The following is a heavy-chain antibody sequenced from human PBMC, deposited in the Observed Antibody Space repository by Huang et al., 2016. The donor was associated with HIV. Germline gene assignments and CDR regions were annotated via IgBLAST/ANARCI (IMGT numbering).Heavy chain of an antibody. Sequence: QVQLVQSGPEVKKPGSSVKVSCKASGEALSEYAFNWVRQAPRHGLEWMGGSIPIVGTAKDAQKFEGRLTITADESTNTGYMELSMLEFEDTAVYYCARDRGGWVTYRFTGNDYWGQGTLVTVSS. J-gene: IGHJ4*02. V-gene: IGHV1-69*13. D-gene: IGHD3-16*02. CDR3: ARDRGGWVTYRFTGNDY. CDR1: GEALSEYA. CDR2: SIPIVGTA.